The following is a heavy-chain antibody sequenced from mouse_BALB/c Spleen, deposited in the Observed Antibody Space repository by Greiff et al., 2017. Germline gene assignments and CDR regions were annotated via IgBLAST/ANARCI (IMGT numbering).Heavy chain of an antibody. Sequence: VQLQQSAAELARPGASVKMSCKASGYTFTSYTMHWVKQRPGQGLEWIGYINPSSGYTEYNQKFKDKTTLTADKSSSTAYMQLSSLTSEDSAVYYCAKDPPFHYYGNFDYWGQGTTLTVSS. CDR2: INPSSGYT. D-gene: IGHD1-2*01. J-gene: IGHJ2*01. CDR3: AKDPPFHYYGNFDY. CDR1: GYTFTSYT. V-gene: IGHV1-4*02.